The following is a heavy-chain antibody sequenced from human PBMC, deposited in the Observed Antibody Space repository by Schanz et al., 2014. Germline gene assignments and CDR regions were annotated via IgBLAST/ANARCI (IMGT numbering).Heavy chain of an antibody. J-gene: IGHJ5*02. CDR2: ISGRDGST. D-gene: IGHD1-1*01. CDR3: TRDVRLDRRGNWFDP. Sequence: VQLVESGGGVVQPGRSLRLSCEASGFSFGNYAMSWVRQAPGKGLLWVSAISGRDGSTYYADSVRGRFTISRDNSKNTLYLQMNSLRAEDTAVYYCTRDVRLDRRGNWFDPWGQGTLVTVSS. CDR1: GFSFGNYA. V-gene: IGHV3-23*04.